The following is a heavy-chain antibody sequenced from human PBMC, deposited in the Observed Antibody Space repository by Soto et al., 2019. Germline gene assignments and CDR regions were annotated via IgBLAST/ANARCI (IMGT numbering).Heavy chain of an antibody. CDR2: TYFRSKWYN. D-gene: IGHD5-12*01. J-gene: IGHJ5*02. Sequence: TGSISGASVATNTAACNCIKQSPSRGLEWLGRTYFRSKWYNDYAVSVKSRIIINPDTSNNQFSLQLNSVTPEDTAVYFCAKGDNLGPKTGYAFDPWGQGIMVTVSS. CDR1: GASVATNTAA. CDR3: AKGDNLGPKTGYAFDP. V-gene: IGHV6-1*01.